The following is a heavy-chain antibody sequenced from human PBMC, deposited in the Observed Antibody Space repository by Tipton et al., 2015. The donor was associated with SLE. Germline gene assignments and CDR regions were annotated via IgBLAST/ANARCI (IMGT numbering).Heavy chain of an antibody. V-gene: IGHV4-34*01. CDR3: ARALGGMDV. CDR2: INHSGST. D-gene: IGHD3-16*01. Sequence: LRLSCAVYGGSFSGYYWSWIRQPPGKGLEWIGEINHSGSTNYNPSLKSRVTISVDTSKNQFSLKLSSVTAADTAVYYCARALGGMDVWGQGTTVTVSS. CDR1: GGSFSGYY. J-gene: IGHJ6*02.